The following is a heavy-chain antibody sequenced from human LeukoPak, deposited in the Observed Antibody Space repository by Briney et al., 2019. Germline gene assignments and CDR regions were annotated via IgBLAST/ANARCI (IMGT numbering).Heavy chain of an antibody. Sequence: GGSLRLSCAASGFTSSAYNMSWIRKAPGKGLEWVSYISSSGSTIYYADSVKGRFTISRDSAKNSLYLQMNSLRAEDTAVYYCARETLSMDVWGQGTTVTVSS. J-gene: IGHJ6*02. V-gene: IGHV3-11*01. D-gene: IGHD2-15*01. CDR1: GFTSSAYN. CDR2: ISSSGSTI. CDR3: ARETLSMDV.